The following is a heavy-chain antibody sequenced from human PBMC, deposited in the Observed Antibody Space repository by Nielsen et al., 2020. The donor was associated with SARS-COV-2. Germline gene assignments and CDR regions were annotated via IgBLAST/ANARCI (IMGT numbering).Heavy chain of an antibody. CDR2: ISSSGSTI. CDR3: ARVNTGRITMIVVVEYFDY. CDR1: GFTFSSYE. D-gene: IGHD3-22*01. Sequence: GGSLRLSCAASGFTFSSYEMNWVRQAPGKGLEWVSYISSSGSTIYYADSVKGRFTISRDNAKNSLYLQMNSLRAEDTAVYYCARVNTGRITMIVVVEYFDYWGQGTLVTVSS. V-gene: IGHV3-48*03. J-gene: IGHJ4*02.